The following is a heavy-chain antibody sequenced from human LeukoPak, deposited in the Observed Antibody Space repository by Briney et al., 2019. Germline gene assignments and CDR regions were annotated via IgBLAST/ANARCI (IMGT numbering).Heavy chain of an antibody. CDR3: AKDWAAAGRKYYFDY. Sequence: GGSLRLSCAASGFTSSSYAVIWVRQAPGKGVEWVSTISGSGDNTYYADSVKGRFTISRDNSKNTLYLQMNSLRAEDTAVYYCAKDWAAAGRKYYFDYWGQGTLVTVSS. D-gene: IGHD6-13*01. CDR2: ISGSGDNT. J-gene: IGHJ4*02. V-gene: IGHV3-23*01. CDR1: GFTSSSYA.